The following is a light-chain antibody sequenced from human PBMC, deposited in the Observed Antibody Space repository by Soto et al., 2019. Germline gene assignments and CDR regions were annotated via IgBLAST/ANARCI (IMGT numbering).Light chain of an antibody. CDR3: HMYTIWTLYT. CDR2: GVC. Sequence: LSESTGEIAILSCRLRHSDDSNLAWYHLQLAQPSRVLIIGVCTKATGIPDRCSGSGSGTEVILTISSWESEDDAGYYYHMYTIWTLYTFGQGTRLEIK. V-gene: IGKV3-15*01. J-gene: IGKJ5*01. CDR1: HSDDSN.